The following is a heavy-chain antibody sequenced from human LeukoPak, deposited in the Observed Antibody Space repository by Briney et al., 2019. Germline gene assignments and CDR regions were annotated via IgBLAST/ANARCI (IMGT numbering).Heavy chain of an antibody. J-gene: IGHJ5*02. CDR1: GFTFSSYG. D-gene: IGHD6-19*01. V-gene: IGHV3-30*18. CDR2: ISYDGSNK. CDR3: AKDGPSYSSGWYGGLGWFDP. Sequence: GGSLRLSCAASGFTFSSYGMHWVRQPPGKGLEWVAVISYDGSNKYYADSVKGRFTISRDNSKNTLYLQMNSLRAEDTAVYYCAKDGPSYSSGWYGGLGWFDPWGQGTLVTVSS.